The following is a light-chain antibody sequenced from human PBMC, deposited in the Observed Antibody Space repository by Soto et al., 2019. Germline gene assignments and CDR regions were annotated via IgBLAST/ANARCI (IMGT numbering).Light chain of an antibody. CDR1: SGHSSYA. J-gene: IGLJ2*01. CDR3: QTWVTGIQV. V-gene: IGLV4-69*01. CDR2: LNSDGSH. Sequence: QSVLTQSPSASASLGASVTLTCTLSSGHSSYAIAWHQQQPEKGPRYLMKLNSDGSHSKGDGIPDRFSGSSSGAERYLTISSLQSEDEAVYYCQTWVTGIQVFGGGTKLTVL.